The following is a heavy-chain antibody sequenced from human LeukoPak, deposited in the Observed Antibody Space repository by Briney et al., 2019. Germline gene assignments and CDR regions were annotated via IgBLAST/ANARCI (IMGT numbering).Heavy chain of an antibody. CDR3: AREWAAAGSDY. CDR1: GYTFTSYG. J-gene: IGHJ4*02. Sequence: ASVKVSCKASGYTFTSYGISWVRQAPGQGPEWMGWVSAYNGNTNYAQKLQGRVTMTTDTSTSTAYMELRSLRSDDTAVYYCAREWAAAGSDYWGQGTLVTVSS. D-gene: IGHD6-13*01. CDR2: VSAYNGNT. V-gene: IGHV1-18*01.